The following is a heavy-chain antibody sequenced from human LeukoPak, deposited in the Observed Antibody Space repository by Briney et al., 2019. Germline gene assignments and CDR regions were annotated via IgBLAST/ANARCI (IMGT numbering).Heavy chain of an antibody. Sequence: GGSLRLSCVASGFSFRNYWMSWVRQAPGKGLEWVANIKEDGSKKNHLDSVKGRFTISRDNAKNFLYLQMNSLRAEDTAVYYCARAATGPDYWGQGTLVTVSS. CDR3: ARAATGPDY. CDR1: GFSFRNYW. CDR2: IKEDGSKK. V-gene: IGHV3-7*01. D-gene: IGHD1-14*01. J-gene: IGHJ4*02.